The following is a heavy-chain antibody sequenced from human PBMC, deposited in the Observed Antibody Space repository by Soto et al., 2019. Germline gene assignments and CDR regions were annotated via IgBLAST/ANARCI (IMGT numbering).Heavy chain of an antibody. J-gene: IGHJ4*02. V-gene: IGHV1-69*13. Sequence: ASVKVSCKDSGCTFSSYAISWVRQAPGQGLEWMGGIIPIFGTANYAQKFQGRVTITADESTSTAYMELSSLRSEDTAVYYCARTSSGYMYYFDYWGQGTLVTVSS. D-gene: IGHD3-22*01. CDR2: IIPIFGTA. CDR1: GCTFSSYA. CDR3: ARTSSGYMYYFDY.